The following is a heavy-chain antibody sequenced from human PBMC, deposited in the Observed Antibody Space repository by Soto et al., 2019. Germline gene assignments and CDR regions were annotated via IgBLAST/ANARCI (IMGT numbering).Heavy chain of an antibody. D-gene: IGHD4-17*01. CDR3: ANDGIDYYYFDY. CDR1: GFTFSSYG. V-gene: IGHV3-30*18. CDR2: ISYDGSNK. J-gene: IGHJ4*02. Sequence: QVQLVESGGGVVQPGRSLRLSCAASGFTFSSYGMHWVRQAPGKGLEWVAVISYDGSNKYYADSVKGRFTISRDNSKNTLYLQMNSLRAEDTAVYYWANDGIDYYYFDYWGQGTLVTVSS.